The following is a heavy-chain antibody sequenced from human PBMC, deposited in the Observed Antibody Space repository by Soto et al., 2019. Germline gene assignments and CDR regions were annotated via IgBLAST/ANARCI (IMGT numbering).Heavy chain of an antibody. CDR2: ISYNFSNT. V-gene: IGHV3-33*08. Sequence: GGSLRLSCAASGFAFNNYVMNWVRQAPGKGLEWVSTISYNFSNTDYADSVKGRFTISRDNSKNTLYLQMNSLRAEDTAVYYCASSGDYTTPEYYFDYWGQGTLVTVSS. J-gene: IGHJ4*02. D-gene: IGHD4-4*01. CDR1: GFAFNNYV. CDR3: ASSGDYTTPEYYFDY.